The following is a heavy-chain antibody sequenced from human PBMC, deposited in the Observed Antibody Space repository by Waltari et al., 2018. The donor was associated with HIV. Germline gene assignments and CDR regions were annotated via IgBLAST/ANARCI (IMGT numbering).Heavy chain of an antibody. V-gene: IGHV3-7*01. CDR2: IMTVGSGA. J-gene: IGHJ6*02. CDR3: VRAGYWGLLSDYHYGLDV. Sequence: QLLESGGGLVQSGGPLRLSCVATGVPCSCSWMIWVRQAPRKVPEWGARIMTVGSGASFVDSVMVRCTVSRDDAKVSLYLHMKSRRAKDTGVYYCVRAGYWGLLSDYHYGLDVWGQGTTVIVSS. D-gene: IGHD7-27*01. CDR1: GVPCSCSW.